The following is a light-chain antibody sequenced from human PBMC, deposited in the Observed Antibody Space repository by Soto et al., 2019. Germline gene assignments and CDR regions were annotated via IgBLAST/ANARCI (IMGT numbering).Light chain of an antibody. CDR2: DAS. Sequence: DIHMTQSPSSLSASVGDRVTLTCQASQDIRNYLNWYQQKPGKAPKLLIYDASNLETGVPSRFSGSGSGTDFTFTISSLQPEDFATYYCQQYDNLFTFGPGTKVDIK. J-gene: IGKJ3*01. V-gene: IGKV1-33*01. CDR1: QDIRNY. CDR3: QQYDNLFT.